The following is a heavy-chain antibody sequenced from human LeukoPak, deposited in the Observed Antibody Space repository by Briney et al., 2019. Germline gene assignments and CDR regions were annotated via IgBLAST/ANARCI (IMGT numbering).Heavy chain of an antibody. V-gene: IGHV3-7*01. CDR1: GLIFSNYW. Sequence: GGSLRLSCAASGLIFSNYWMSWVRQAPGKGLEWVANINQDGSVKYYADSVKGRFTVSRDNTKNSVYLQMNSLRAEDTAVYFCARIGYSSSSEDYWGQGTLVTVSS. CDR2: INQDGSVK. D-gene: IGHD6-6*01. CDR3: ARIGYSSSSEDY. J-gene: IGHJ4*02.